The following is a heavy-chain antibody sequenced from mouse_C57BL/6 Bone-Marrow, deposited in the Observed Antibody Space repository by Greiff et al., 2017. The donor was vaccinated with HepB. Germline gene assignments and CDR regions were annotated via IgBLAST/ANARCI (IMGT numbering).Heavy chain of an antibody. CDR2: ISYSGST. V-gene: IGHV3-8*01. Sequence: EVQRVESGPGLAKPSQTLSLTCSVTGYSITSDYWNWIRKFPGNKLEYMGYISYSGSTYYNPSLKSRISITRDTSKNQYYLQLNSVTTEDTATYYCARFGYYGSSPYWYFDVWGTGTTVTVSS. J-gene: IGHJ1*03. CDR1: GYSITSDY. D-gene: IGHD1-1*01. CDR3: ARFGYYGSSPYWYFDV.